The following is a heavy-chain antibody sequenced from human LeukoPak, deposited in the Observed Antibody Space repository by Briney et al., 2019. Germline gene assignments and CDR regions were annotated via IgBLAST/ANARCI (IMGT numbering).Heavy chain of an antibody. CDR3: ARDYDILTGDTYYFDY. Sequence: ASVKVPCKASGYTFTSYGISWVRQAPGQGLEWMGWISAYNGNTNYAQKLQGRVTMTTDTSTSTAYMELRSLRSDDTAVYYCARDYDILTGDTYYFDYWGQGTLVTVSS. CDR1: GYTFTSYG. D-gene: IGHD3-9*01. CDR2: ISAYNGNT. J-gene: IGHJ4*02. V-gene: IGHV1-18*01.